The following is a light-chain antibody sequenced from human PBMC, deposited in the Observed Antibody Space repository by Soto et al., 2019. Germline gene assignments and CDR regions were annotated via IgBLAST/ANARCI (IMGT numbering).Light chain of an antibody. CDR1: SSDVGAYNY. J-gene: IGLJ1*01. CDR2: EVS. CDR3: CSFTSITTYV. Sequence: VLTQPASVSGSLGQSITISCTGTSSDVGAYNYVSWYQQQPGKAPKLMISEVSNRPSGVSNRFSGSKSGNTASLIISGLQAEDEADYYCCSFTSITTYVFGGGTKVIV. V-gene: IGLV2-14*01.